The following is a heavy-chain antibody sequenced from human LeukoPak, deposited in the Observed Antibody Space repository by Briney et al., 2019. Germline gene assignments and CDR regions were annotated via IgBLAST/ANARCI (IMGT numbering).Heavy chain of an antibody. CDR2: IYYSGST. Sequence: SETLSLTCTGSGGSISSGDYYWSWIRQPPGKGLEWIGYIYYSGSTYYNPSLKSRVTISVDTSKNQFSLKLSSVTAADTAVYYCARAPSITMIVTRWGQGTLVTVSS. J-gene: IGHJ4*02. V-gene: IGHV4-30-4*01. D-gene: IGHD3-22*01. CDR3: ARAPSITMIVTR. CDR1: GGSISSGDYY.